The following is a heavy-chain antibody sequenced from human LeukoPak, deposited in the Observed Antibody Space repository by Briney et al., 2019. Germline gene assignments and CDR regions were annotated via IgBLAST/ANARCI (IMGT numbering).Heavy chain of an antibody. CDR1: GYTFSYYY. CDR2: INSNSGAR. Sequence: ASVKVSCKASGYTFSYYYMHWVRQAPGQGLESMGWINSNSGARNYAPKFQGRVTFSRDNSISTAYMELSSLRFDDTAIYYCARGRGGATTGFGHWGQGTLVTVSS. D-gene: IGHD1-26*01. V-gene: IGHV1-2*02. CDR3: ARGRGGATTGFGH. J-gene: IGHJ4*02.